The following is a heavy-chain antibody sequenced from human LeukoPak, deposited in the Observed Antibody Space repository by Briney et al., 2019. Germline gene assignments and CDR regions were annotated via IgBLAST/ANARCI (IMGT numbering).Heavy chain of an antibody. J-gene: IGHJ4*02. CDR1: GFTFSSYD. Sequence: PGGSLRLSCAASGFTFSSYDMHWVRQAPGKGLEWVAVIWYDGSNKYYADSVKGRFTISRDNSKNTLYLQMNSLRAEDTAVYYCARTLNSSSWYASLGYWGQGTLVTVSS. CDR2: IWYDGSNK. D-gene: IGHD6-13*01. V-gene: IGHV3-33*01. CDR3: ARTLNSSSWYASLGY.